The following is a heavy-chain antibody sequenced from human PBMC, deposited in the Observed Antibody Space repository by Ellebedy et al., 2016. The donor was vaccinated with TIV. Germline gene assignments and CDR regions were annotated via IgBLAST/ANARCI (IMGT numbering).Heavy chain of an antibody. Sequence: AASVKVSCKASGYTFTSYYMHWVRQAPGQGLEWMGIINPSGGSTSYAQKFQGRVTMTRDTSTSTVYMELSSLRSEDTAVYYCARDVVVVAEYYYDGMDVWGQGTTVTVSS. CDR3: ARDVVVVAEYYYDGMDV. J-gene: IGHJ6*02. V-gene: IGHV1-46*01. CDR2: INPSGGST. D-gene: IGHD2-15*01. CDR1: GYTFTSYY.